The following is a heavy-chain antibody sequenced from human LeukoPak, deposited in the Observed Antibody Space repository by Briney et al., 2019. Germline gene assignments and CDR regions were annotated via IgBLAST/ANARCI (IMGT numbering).Heavy chain of an antibody. V-gene: IGHV1-69*13. J-gene: IGHJ6*02. Sequence: ASVKVSCKASGGTFSSYAISWVRQAPGQGLEWMGGIIPIFGTANCAQKFQGRVTITADESTSTAYMKLSSLRSEDTAVYYCARDHGGHYYDSSGYYFHYYGMDVWGQGTTVTVSS. CDR2: IIPIFGTA. CDR1: GGTFSSYA. D-gene: IGHD3-22*01. CDR3: ARDHGGHYYDSSGYYFHYYGMDV.